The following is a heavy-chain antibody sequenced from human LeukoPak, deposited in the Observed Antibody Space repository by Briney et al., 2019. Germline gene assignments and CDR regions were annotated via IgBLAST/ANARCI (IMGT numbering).Heavy chain of an antibody. CDR3: ASSTMVSAMEAPGR. CDR2: INPNSGST. Sequence: GASVKVSCKASGYTFTGYYMHWVRQAPGQRLEWMGWINPNSGSTRYAQKFQGRVNMTRDTSISSAYMELSRLTSDDTAMYYCASSTMVSAMEAPGRWGQGTLVTVSS. CDR1: GYTFTGYY. J-gene: IGHJ4*02. V-gene: IGHV1-2*02. D-gene: IGHD2-8*01.